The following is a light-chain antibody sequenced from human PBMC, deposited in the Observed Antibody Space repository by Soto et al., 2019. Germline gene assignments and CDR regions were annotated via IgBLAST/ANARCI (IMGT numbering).Light chain of an antibody. CDR3: QQYGSSLIT. V-gene: IGKV3-15*01. Sequence: EIVMTQSPATLSVSPGERATLSCKASQSVSSNLAWYQQKPGQAPRLLIYGASTRAIGIPARFSGSRSGTEFTLTISSLQSEDFAVYYCQQYGSSLITFGQGTRLEIK. CDR2: GAS. CDR1: QSVSSN. J-gene: IGKJ5*01.